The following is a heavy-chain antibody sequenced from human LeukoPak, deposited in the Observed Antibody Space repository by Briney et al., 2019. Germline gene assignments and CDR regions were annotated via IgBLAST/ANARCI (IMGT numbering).Heavy chain of an antibody. D-gene: IGHD5-24*01. J-gene: IGHJ3*02. V-gene: IGHV4-34*01. Sequence: SETLSLTCAVYGGSFSGYYWSWIRQPPGKGLEWIGEINHSGSTNYNPSLKSRVTISVDTSKNQFSLKLSSVTAADTAVYYCARDRDRRDAFDIWGQGTMVTVSS. CDR3: ARDRDRRDAFDI. CDR2: INHSGST. CDR1: GGSFSGYY.